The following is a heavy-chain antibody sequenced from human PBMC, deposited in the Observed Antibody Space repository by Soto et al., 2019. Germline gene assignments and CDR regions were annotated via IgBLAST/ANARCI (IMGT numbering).Heavy chain of an antibody. J-gene: IGHJ6*02. Sequence: GASVKVSCKASGYTFTSYGISWVRQAPGQGRDWMGWISAYNGNTKYAQDLQGRVTMTTDTSTSTAYMELRSLSSDDTAVYYCARFSGGSYNTYYYSYGMEVLGQGTTVIVSS. CDR3: ARFSGGSYNTYYYSYGMEV. CDR1: GYTFTSYG. D-gene: IGHD2-15*01. V-gene: IGHV1-18*04. CDR2: ISAYNGNT.